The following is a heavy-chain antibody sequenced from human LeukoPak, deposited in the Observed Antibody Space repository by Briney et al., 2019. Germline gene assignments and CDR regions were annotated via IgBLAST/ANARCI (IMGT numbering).Heavy chain of an antibody. CDR3: ARPQEKERGCSGGSCPFDYW. Sequence: SETLSLTCTVSGGSISSSNHYWGWIRQPPGKGLEWIGSIYSTGNTYYNPSLKSRVTMSVDTSKNQFSLKLSSVTAADTAVYYCARPQEKERGCSGGSCPFDYWGGQGTLVTVSS. D-gene: IGHD2-15*01. V-gene: IGHV4-39*01. CDR1: GGSISSSNHY. J-gene: IGHJ4*02. CDR2: IYSTGNT.